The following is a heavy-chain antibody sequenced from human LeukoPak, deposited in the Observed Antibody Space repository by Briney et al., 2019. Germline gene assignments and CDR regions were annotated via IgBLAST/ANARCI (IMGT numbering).Heavy chain of an antibody. CDR3: ARETSTWNPMDY. CDR1: GFTFTTYS. CDR2: ISSSRSPI. Sequence: GGSLRLSRAASGFTFTTYSMNWVRQAPGKGLEWVSYISSSRSPIYYADSVKGRFTISRDNAKNSLYLQMDSLRAEDTAVYYCARETSTWNPMDYWGQGTLVTVSS. J-gene: IGHJ4*02. V-gene: IGHV3-48*01. D-gene: IGHD1-1*01.